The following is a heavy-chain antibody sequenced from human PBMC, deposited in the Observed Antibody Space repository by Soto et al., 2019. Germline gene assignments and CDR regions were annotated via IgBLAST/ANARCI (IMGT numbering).Heavy chain of an antibody. D-gene: IGHD2-2*01. CDR1: GGTFSNDI. Sequence: GASVKVSCKTSGGTFSNDIITWVRQAPGQGLEWMGWINPNSGGTNYAQKFQGWVTMTRDTSISTAYMELSRLRSDDTAVYYCARDLEPAAWGYYYGMDVWGQGTTVTVSS. CDR2: INPNSGGT. CDR3: ARDLEPAAWGYYYGMDV. J-gene: IGHJ6*02. V-gene: IGHV1-2*04.